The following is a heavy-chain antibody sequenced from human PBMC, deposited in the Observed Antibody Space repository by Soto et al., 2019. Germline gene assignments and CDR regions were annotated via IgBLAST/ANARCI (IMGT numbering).Heavy chain of an antibody. J-gene: IGHJ4*02. CDR1: GGSISSYY. CDR2: IYYSGST. V-gene: IGHV4-59*01. D-gene: IGHD2-8*01. CDR3: ARHGYCSDGVCPDSLDY. Sequence: QVQLQESGPGLVKPSEAQSITCTVSGGSISSYYWSWIRQPPGKGLEWIGNIYYSGSTNYNPSLKSRVTISVDTSKNQFSLKLSSVTAADTAVYYCARHGYCSDGVCPDSLDYWGQGTLVTVSS.